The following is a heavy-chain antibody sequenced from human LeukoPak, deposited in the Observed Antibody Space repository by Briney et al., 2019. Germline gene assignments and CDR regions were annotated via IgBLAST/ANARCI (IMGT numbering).Heavy chain of an antibody. J-gene: IGHJ3*02. CDR2: VYSIGST. V-gene: IGHV4-61*02. Sequence: SETLSLTCTVSGGSIRSGSYYWSWIRQPAGKGLEWIGRVYSIGSTDYNPSLKSRVTISVDTSKNQFSLKLSSVTAADTAVYYCARRNSVVPAAKDAFDIWGQGTMVTVSS. CDR3: ARRNSVVPAAKDAFDI. D-gene: IGHD2-2*01. CDR1: GGSIRSGSYY.